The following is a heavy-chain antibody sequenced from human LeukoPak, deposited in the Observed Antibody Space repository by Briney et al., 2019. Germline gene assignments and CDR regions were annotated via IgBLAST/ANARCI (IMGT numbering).Heavy chain of an antibody. CDR3: ARDRYGQRIFDY. V-gene: IGHV4-30-4*08. CDR2: IYYSGST. J-gene: IGHJ4*02. D-gene: IGHD3-16*02. CDR1: GFTFSDYA. Sequence: LRLSCAASGFTFSDYAMTWVRQPPGKGLEWIGYIYYSGSTYYNPSLKSRVTISVDTSKNQFSLKLSSVTAADTAVYYCARDRYGQRIFDYWGQGTLVTVSS.